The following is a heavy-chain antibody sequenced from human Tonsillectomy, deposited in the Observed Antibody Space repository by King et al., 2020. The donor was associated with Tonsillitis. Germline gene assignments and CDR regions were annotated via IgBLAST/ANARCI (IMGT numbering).Heavy chain of an antibody. CDR1: GFTFSSYA. J-gene: IGHJ4*02. Sequence: VQLVESGGDLVQPGGSLRLSCAASGFTFSSYAMSWVRQAPGKGLEWVSAISGSGGSTYYADSVKGRFTISRDNSKKTLYLQMNSLRAEDTAVYYCAKRPSDIGVGAHFDYWGQGTLVTVSS. CDR2: ISGSGGST. D-gene: IGHD2-2*01. V-gene: IGHV3-23*04. CDR3: AKRPSDIGVGAHFDY.